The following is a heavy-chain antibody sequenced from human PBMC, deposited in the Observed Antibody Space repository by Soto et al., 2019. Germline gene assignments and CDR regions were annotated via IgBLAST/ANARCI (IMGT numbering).Heavy chain of an antibody. CDR2: ISYDGSNK. V-gene: IGHV3-30*18. Sequence: GGSLRLSCAASGFTFSSYGMHWVRQAPGKGLEWVAVISYDGSNKYYADSVKGRFTISRDNSKNTLYLQMNSLRAEDTAVYYCAKDLGYDSSGYYSAFDYWGQGTLVTVSS. CDR1: GFTFSSYG. CDR3: AKDLGYDSSGYYSAFDY. D-gene: IGHD3-22*01. J-gene: IGHJ4*02.